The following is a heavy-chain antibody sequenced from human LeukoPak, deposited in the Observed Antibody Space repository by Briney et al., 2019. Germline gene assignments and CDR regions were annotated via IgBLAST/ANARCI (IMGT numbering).Heavy chain of an antibody. Sequence: GGSLRPSCAASGFTFSNYGMTWVRQAPGKGLEWVSVVRGGGSSTYYAGSVKGRFIISRDNSENTLYLQMNSLRAEDTAIYYCAKRGSGWYLDYWGQGTLVTVSS. CDR3: AKRGSGWYLDY. CDR2: VRGGGSST. J-gene: IGHJ4*02. D-gene: IGHD6-19*01. CDR1: GFTFSNYG. V-gene: IGHV3-23*01.